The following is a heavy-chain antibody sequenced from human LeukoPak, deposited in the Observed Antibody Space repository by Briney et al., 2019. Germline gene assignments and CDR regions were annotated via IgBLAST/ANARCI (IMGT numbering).Heavy chain of an antibody. CDR1: GFTVSSNY. CDR2: IYRGGST. Sequence: GGSLRLSCAASGFTVSSNYMSWVRQAPGKGLEWVSVIYRGGSTYYADSVKGRFTISRDNSKNTLYLQMNSLRAEDTAVYYCARGPGDSSGYYLGYWGQGTLVTVSS. V-gene: IGHV3-53*01. CDR3: ARGPGDSSGYYLGY. J-gene: IGHJ4*02. D-gene: IGHD3-22*01.